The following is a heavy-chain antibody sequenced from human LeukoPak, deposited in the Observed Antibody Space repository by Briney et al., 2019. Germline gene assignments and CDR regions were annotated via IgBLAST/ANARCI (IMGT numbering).Heavy chain of an antibody. CDR3: TRDAHTGSGTYWGGVDYYYGLDV. D-gene: IGHD3-10*01. Sequence: PGGSLRLSCAASGFTVSTNYMTWVRPAPGKELEWVSDVYGGDITYYADSVKGRFTISRDNSKNTLYLQMNSLRAEDTAVYYCTRDAHTGSGTYWGGVDYYYGLDVWGQGTTVTVSS. V-gene: IGHV3-66*01. J-gene: IGHJ6*02. CDR2: VYGGDIT. CDR1: GFTVSTNY.